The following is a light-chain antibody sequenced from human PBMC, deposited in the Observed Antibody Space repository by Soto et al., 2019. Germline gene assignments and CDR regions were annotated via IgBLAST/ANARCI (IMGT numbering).Light chain of an antibody. CDR3: QQYDSAPT. V-gene: IGKV3D-15*01. Sequence: EIVMTQSPGTLSVSTGEGATLSCRASQSVDSNLAWYQQKPGQAPRLLIYGASTRATGIPDRFRGSGSGTEFTLTISSLQSEDFAVYYCQQYDSAPTFGPGTKVDIK. J-gene: IGKJ3*01. CDR2: GAS. CDR1: QSVDSN.